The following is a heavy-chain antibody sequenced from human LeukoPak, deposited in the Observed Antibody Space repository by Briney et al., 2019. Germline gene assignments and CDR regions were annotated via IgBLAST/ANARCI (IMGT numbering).Heavy chain of an antibody. CDR1: GFTFGDHA. V-gene: IGHV3-49*04. D-gene: IGHD5-18*01. CDR3: TRGPIHLWLYGGMDV. J-gene: IGHJ6*02. CDR2: IRSKAYRGTT. Sequence: GGSLRLSCTASGFTFGDHAMSWVRQAPGKGLEWVGFIRSKAYRGTTEYAASVKGRFTISRDDSTSIAYLQMNSLENEDTAVYYCTRGPIHLWLYGGMDVWGQGTTVIVSS.